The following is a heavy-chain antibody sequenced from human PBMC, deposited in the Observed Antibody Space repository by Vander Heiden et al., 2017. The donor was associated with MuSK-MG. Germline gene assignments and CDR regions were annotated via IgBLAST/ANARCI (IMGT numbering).Heavy chain of an antibody. CDR1: GFNLDIFT. V-gene: IGHV3-21*02. CDR3: VRDYFGPATSYYGLPTPRNAFDL. J-gene: IGHJ3*01. Sequence: EVQLVESGGGLVKPGGSLRLSCEASGFNLDIFTMNWVRQAPGKGPEWVSSISSRSNYIEYVDSVKGRFTISRDNAKKSLFLHMSSLRVEDTALYYCVRDYFGPATSYYGLPTPRNAFDLWGQGTLVSVSS. D-gene: IGHD3-10*01. CDR2: ISSRSNYI.